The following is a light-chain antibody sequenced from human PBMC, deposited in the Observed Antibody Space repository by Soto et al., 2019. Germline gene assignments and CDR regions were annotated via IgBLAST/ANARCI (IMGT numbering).Light chain of an antibody. J-gene: IGKJ1*01. CDR3: QQYDTSHRT. V-gene: IGKV3-20*01. CDR2: GAS. CDR1: QTIGNNY. Sequence: DMVLTQSPGTLSLSPGDRATLSCRASQTIGNNYLAWFQQKPGQAPRLLIYGASSRATDIADRFRGSGSGTDFTLTISRLEPEDFALYYCQQYDTSHRTFGQGTKVEIK.